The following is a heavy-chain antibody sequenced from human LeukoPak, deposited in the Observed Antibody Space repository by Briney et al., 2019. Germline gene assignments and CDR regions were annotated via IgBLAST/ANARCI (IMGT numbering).Heavy chain of an antibody. CDR1: GYSISSGYY. V-gene: IGHV4-38-2*02. J-gene: IGHJ4*02. CDR2: IYHSGST. D-gene: IGHD2-8*01. CDR3: ARESHCTNGVCYPFDY. Sequence: SETLSLTCTVSGYSISSGYYWGWIRQPPGKGLEWIGSIYHSGSTYYNPSLKSRVTISVDTSKNQFSLKLSSVTAADTAVYYCARESHCTNGVCYPFDYWGQGTLVTVSS.